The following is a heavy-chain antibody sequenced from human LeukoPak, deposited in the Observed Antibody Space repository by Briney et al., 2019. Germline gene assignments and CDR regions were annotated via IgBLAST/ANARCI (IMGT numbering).Heavy chain of an antibody. Sequence: GGSLRLSCAASGFTFNTYWMSWVRQAPGKGLEWLANIKEDGTRDYYVESVKGRFTISKDNAETSLYLQVNSLRAEDTAAYYCARDTKAGYFDLWGQGTLVTVSS. CDR3: ARDTKAGYFDL. CDR1: GFTFNTYW. J-gene: IGHJ4*02. V-gene: IGHV3-7*01. CDR2: IKEDGTRD.